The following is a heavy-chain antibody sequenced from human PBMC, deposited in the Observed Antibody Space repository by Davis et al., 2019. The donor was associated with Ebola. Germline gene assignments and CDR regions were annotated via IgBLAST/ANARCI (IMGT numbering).Heavy chain of an antibody. CDR1: GGSISSSNW. J-gene: IGHJ4*02. CDR3: ARSGSSSPGEFDY. CDR2: IYHSGST. V-gene: IGHV4-4*02. Sequence: MPGGSLRLSCAVSGGSISSSNWWSWVRQPPGKGLEWIGEIYHSGSTNYNPSLKSRVTISVDKSKNQFSLKLSSVTAADTAVYYCARSGSSSPGEFDYWGQGTLVTVSS. D-gene: IGHD6-6*01.